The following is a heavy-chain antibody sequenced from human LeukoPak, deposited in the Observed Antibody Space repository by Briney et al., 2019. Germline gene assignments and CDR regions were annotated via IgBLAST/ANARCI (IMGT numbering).Heavy chain of an antibody. V-gene: IGHV4-39*01. CDR3: AAIEDYSSDY. CDR2: IYYSGST. D-gene: IGHD2-15*01. Sequence: PSETLSLTCTVSGGFISSSSYYWGWIRQPPGKGLEWIGSIYYSGSTYYNPSLKSRVTISVDTSKNQFSLKLSSVTAADTAVYYCAAIEDYSSDYWGQGTLVTVSS. J-gene: IGHJ4*02. CDR1: GGFISSSSYY.